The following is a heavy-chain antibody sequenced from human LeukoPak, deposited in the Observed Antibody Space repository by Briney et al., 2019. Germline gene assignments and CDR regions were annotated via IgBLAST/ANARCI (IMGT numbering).Heavy chain of an antibody. CDR2: ISGDGGST. CDR3: TKETERGKYYYGSGSHRRGWDY. D-gene: IGHD3-10*01. Sequence: GGSLRLSCAASGFTFDDYAMHWVRQAPGKGLEWVSLISGDGGSTYYADSVKGRFTISRDNSKNSLHLQMNSLRTEDTALYYCTKETERGKYYYGSGSHRRGWDYWGRGTLVTVSS. J-gene: IGHJ4*02. V-gene: IGHV3-43*02. CDR1: GFTFDDYA.